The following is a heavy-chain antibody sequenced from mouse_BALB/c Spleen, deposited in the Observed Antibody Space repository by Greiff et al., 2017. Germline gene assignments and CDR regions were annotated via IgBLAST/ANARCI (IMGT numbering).Heavy chain of an antibody. D-gene: IGHD2-2*01. CDR1: GFTFSSYT. CDR3: AAGYGEGAWFAY. V-gene: IGHV5-12-2*01. Sequence: EVQVVESGGGLVQPGGSLKLSCAASGFTFSSYTMSWVRQTPEKRLEWVAYISNGGGSTYYPDTVKGRFTISRDNAKNTLYLQMSSLKSEDTAMYYCAAGYGEGAWFAYWGQGTLVTVSA. CDR2: ISNGGGST. J-gene: IGHJ3*01.